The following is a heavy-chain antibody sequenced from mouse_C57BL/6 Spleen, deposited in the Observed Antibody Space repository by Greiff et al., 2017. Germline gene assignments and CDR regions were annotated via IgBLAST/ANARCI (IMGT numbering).Heavy chain of an antibody. CDR1: GYAFSSYW. CDR3: ARQPYYAMDY. CDR2: IYPGDGDT. J-gene: IGHJ4*01. Sequence: QVQLQQSGAELVKPVASVKISCKASGYAFSSYWMNWVKQRPGKGLEWIGQIYPGDGDTNYNGKFKGKATLTADKSSSTAYMQLSSLTSEDSSVYFWARQPYYAMDYWGQGTSVTVSS. V-gene: IGHV1-80*01. D-gene: IGHD6-1*01.